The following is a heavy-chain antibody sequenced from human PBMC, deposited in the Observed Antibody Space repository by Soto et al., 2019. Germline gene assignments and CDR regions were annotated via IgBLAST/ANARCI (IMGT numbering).Heavy chain of an antibody. CDR2: IKSKTDGGTT. V-gene: IGHV3-15*01. CDR1: GFTFSNAW. Sequence: GGSLRLSCAASGFTFSNAWMSWVRQAPGKGLEWVGRIKSKTDGGTTDYAAPVKGRFTISRDDSKNTLYLQMNSLKTEDTAVYYCTTDYYIWGSYSNYWGQGTLVTVSS. D-gene: IGHD3-16*01. J-gene: IGHJ4*02. CDR3: TTDYYIWGSYSNY.